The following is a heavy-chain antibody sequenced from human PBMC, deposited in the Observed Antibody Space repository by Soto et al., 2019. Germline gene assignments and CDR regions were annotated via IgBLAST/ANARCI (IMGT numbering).Heavy chain of an antibody. CDR1: GGTFSSYA. CDR3: ARQSGVTGAYEHYYAFDF. V-gene: IGHV1-69*12. Sequence: QVQLVQSGAEVKKPGSSVKVSCKASGGTFSSYAISWVRQAPGQGLEWMGGIIPIFGTANYAHKFQGRVTITADESTGTAYVDLSSLRSEDTAVYFYARQSGVTGAYEHYYAFDFWGQGTMVTVSS. CDR2: IIPIFGTA. D-gene: IGHD1-20*01. J-gene: IGHJ6*02.